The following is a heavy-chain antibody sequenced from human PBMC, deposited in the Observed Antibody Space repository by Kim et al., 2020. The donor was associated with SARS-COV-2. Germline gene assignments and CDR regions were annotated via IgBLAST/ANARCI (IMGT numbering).Heavy chain of an antibody. CDR3: AKELRGGNSGADY. Sequence: GGSLRLSCAASGFTFSSYGMHWVRQAPGKGLEWVAVISYDGSNKYYAYSVKGRFTISRDNSKNTLYLQMNSLRAEDTAVYYCAKELRGGNSGADYWGQGTLVTVSS. CDR1: GFTFSSYG. D-gene: IGHD2-21*02. J-gene: IGHJ4*02. V-gene: IGHV3-30*18. CDR2: ISYDGSNK.